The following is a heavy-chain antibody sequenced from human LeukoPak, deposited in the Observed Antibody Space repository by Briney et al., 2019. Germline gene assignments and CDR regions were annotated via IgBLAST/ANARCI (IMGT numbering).Heavy chain of an antibody. CDR3: ARTCGELSCMDV. Sequence: PGGSLRLSCAASGFTFSSYSMNWVRQAPGKGLEWVSYISSSSSTIYYADSVKGRFTISRDNAKNSLYLQMNSRRAEDTAGYYCARTCGELSCMDVWGKGTTVTVSS. CDR1: GFTFSSYS. CDR2: ISSSSSTI. J-gene: IGHJ6*03. D-gene: IGHD3-10*01. V-gene: IGHV3-48*01.